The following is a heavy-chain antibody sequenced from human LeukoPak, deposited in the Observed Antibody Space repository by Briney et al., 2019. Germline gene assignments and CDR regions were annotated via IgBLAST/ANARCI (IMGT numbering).Heavy chain of an antibody. D-gene: IGHD3-16*02. Sequence: AGGSLRLSCTASGFTFGDYDMSWFRQAPGKGLEWVGFIRSKAYGGTTEYAASVKGRFTISRDDSKSIAYLQMNSLKTEDTAVYYCTRGDYVWGSYRPEGYYFDYWGQGTLVTVSS. V-gene: IGHV3-49*03. CDR3: TRGDYVWGSYRPEGYYFDY. CDR2: IRSKAYGGTT. CDR1: GFTFGDYD. J-gene: IGHJ4*02.